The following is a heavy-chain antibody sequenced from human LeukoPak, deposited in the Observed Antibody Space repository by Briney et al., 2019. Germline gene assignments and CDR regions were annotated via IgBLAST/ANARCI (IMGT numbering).Heavy chain of an antibody. V-gene: IGHV4-31*03. J-gene: IGHJ3*02. CDR3: ARDSQLVSEAFDI. CDR1: GGSISSGGYY. CDR2: IYYSGST. Sequence: PSETLSLTCTVSGGSISSGGYYWSWIRQHPGKGLEWIGYIYYSGSTYYNPSLKSRVTISVDTSKNQFSLKLSSVTAADTAVYYCARDSQLVSEAFDIWGQGTMVTVSS. D-gene: IGHD3-10*01.